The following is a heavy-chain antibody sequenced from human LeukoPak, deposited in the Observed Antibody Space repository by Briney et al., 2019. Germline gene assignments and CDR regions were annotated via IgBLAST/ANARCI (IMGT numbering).Heavy chain of an antibody. CDR2: VNSGDGT. J-gene: IGHJ4*02. CDR3: AKGHSDYGTGFDL. V-gene: IGHV3-23*01. Sequence: GGSLRLSCAASGFTFSYYGMSWVRQAPGKGLEWVSSVNSGDGTYYADSVRGRFTISRDKSRNTLYLQMNSLRADDTAIYYCAKGHSDYGTGFDLWGQGTLVTVSS. D-gene: IGHD4-17*01. CDR1: GFTFSYYG.